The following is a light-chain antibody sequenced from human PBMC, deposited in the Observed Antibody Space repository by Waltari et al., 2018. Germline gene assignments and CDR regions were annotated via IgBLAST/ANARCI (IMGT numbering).Light chain of an antibody. CDR1: SGINVDTYT. V-gene: IGLV5-45*01. Sequence: QAVLTQPASLSASPGASASLTCTLRSGINVDTYTMYWFQQKPGSPPQFLLRYKSDSGKLQASGVPSRFSGSKDGSANAGILLISGLQSEDEADYYCMIWHSSTWVFGGGTKLTVL. CDR3: MIWHSSTWV. CDR2: YKSDSGK. J-gene: IGLJ3*02.